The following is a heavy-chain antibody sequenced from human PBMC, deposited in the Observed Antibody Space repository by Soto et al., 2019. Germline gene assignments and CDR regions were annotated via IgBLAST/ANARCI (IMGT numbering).Heavy chain of an antibody. CDR1: GDSFNDYY. V-gene: IGHV1-2*04. Sequence: QVQLVQSGAEVRKHGASVTVSCRSSGDSFNDYYIHWVRQAPGQGFEWMGWINPNGGVTKYAQKFQGWVSMTRETSIRTVYMQLSRLRSDDTAVYYCARESGGATATLDYYYFYMDVWGTGTTVTVSS. CDR2: INPNGGVT. J-gene: IGHJ6*03. CDR3: ARESGGATATLDYYYFYMDV. D-gene: IGHD5-12*01.